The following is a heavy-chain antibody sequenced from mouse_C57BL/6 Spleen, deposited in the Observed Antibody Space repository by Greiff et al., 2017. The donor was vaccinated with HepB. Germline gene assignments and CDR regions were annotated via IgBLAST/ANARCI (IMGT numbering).Heavy chain of an antibody. D-gene: IGHD2-4*01. J-gene: IGHJ3*01. CDR1: GYTFTSYG. CDR2: IYPRSGNT. V-gene: IGHV1-81*01. Sequence: QVQLKQSGAELARPGASVKLSCKASGYTFTSYGISWVKQRTGQGLEWIGEIYPRSGNTYYNEKFKGQATLTADKSSSTAYMELRSLTSEDSAVYFCARGYDYDGAWFAYWGQGTLVTVSA. CDR3: ARGYDYDGAWFAY.